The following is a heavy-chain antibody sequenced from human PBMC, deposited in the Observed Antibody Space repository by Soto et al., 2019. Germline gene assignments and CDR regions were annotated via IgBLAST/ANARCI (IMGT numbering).Heavy chain of an antibody. D-gene: IGHD2-15*01. Sequence: ASVKVSCKASGGTFSSYTISWVRQAPGQGLEWMGRIIPILGIANYAQKFQGRVTITADKSTSTAYMELSSLRSEDTAVYYCARAPIGSSPYYFDYWGQGTLVTVSS. CDR1: GGTFSSYT. CDR3: ARAPIGSSPYYFDY. J-gene: IGHJ4*02. V-gene: IGHV1-69*02. CDR2: IIPILGIA.